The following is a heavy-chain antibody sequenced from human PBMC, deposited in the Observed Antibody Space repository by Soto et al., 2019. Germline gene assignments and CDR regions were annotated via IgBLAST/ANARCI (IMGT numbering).Heavy chain of an antibody. CDR2: ISPGSRYP. CDR1: GFTFGDSY. V-gene: IGHV3-11*06. CDR3: VRGGGGGLFDP. Sequence: PGGSLRLSCAGSGFTFGDSYMSWIRQAPGKGLEWLSYISPGSRYPAYADPVKGRFTISRDNAKSSLYLQMISLTAEDTAVYYCVRGGGGGLFDPWGQGTMVTVSS. D-gene: IGHD2-15*01. J-gene: IGHJ5*02.